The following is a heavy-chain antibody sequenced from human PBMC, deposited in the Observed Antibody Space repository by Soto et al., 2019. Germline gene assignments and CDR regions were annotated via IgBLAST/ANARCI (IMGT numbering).Heavy chain of an antibody. CDR2: IYYSGST. D-gene: IGHD1-1*01. Sequence: SETLSLTCTVSGGSISSSSYYWGWIRQPPGKGLEWIGSIYYSGSTYYNPSLKSRVTISVDTSKNQFSLNLSSVTAADTAVYYCARGTSYWSWKFDYWGQGILVTVS. V-gene: IGHV4-39*07. J-gene: IGHJ4*02. CDR3: ARGTSYWSWKFDY. CDR1: GGSISSSSYY.